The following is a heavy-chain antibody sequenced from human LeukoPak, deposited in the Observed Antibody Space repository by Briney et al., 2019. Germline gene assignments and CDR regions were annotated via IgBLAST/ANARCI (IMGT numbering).Heavy chain of an antibody. V-gene: IGHV3-21*01. CDR1: GFTFSSYS. CDR3: ARKAAVAGTTDLDY. Sequence: PGGSLRLSCAASGFTFSSYSMNWVRQAPGKGLEWVSSISNSSSYIYYADSVKGRFTISRDNAKNSLYLQMNSLRAEDTAVYYCARKAAVAGTTDLDYWGQGTLVTVSS. J-gene: IGHJ4*02. CDR2: ISNSSSYI. D-gene: IGHD6-19*01.